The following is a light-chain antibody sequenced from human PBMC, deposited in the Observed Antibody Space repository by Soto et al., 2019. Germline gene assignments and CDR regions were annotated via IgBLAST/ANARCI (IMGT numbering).Light chain of an antibody. Sequence: DIQMTQSPSSLSASVGDRVTITCRASQGISNYLAWYQQKPGKVPKLLIYAASTLQSGVPSRFSGSGSGTDFSLTISSLQPEDVATYYCQKYNSAPPLTFGGGTKVEIK. CDR2: AAS. CDR3: QKYNSAPPLT. J-gene: IGKJ4*01. V-gene: IGKV1-27*01. CDR1: QGISNY.